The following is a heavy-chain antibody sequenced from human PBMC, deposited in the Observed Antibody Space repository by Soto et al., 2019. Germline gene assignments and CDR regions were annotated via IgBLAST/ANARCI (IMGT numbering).Heavy chain of an antibody. CDR1: GFAFSSYY. D-gene: IGHD4-17*01. Sequence: PGGSLRLSCAASGFAFSSYYMTWLRQPRGKGLEWFSSISSSSSYINYADSVKGRFTISRDNAKNSLYLQMNSLRAEDTAVYYCARAGLPPYYYYGMDVWGQGTTVTVS. CDR2: ISSSSSYI. V-gene: IGHV3-21*01. CDR3: ARAGLPPYYYYGMDV. J-gene: IGHJ6*02.